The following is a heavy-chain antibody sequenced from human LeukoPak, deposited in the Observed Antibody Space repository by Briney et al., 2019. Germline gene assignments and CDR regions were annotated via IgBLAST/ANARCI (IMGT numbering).Heavy chain of an antibody. V-gene: IGHV1-69*01. D-gene: IGHD6-6*01. Sequence: ASVKVSCKASGGTFSSYAISWVRQAPGQGLEWMGGIIPIFGTANYAQKFQGRVTITADESTSTAYMELSSLRSEDTAVYYCAWVAARQVFDYWGQGTLVTVSS. CDR1: GGTFSSYA. CDR2: IIPIFGTA. CDR3: AWVAARQVFDY. J-gene: IGHJ4*02.